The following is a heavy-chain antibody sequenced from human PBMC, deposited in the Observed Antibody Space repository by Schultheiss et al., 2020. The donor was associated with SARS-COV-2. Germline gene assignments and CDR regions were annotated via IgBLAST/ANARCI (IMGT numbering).Heavy chain of an antibody. Sequence: GESLKISCAASGFTFSSYGMHWVRQAPGKGLEWVAVIWYDGSNKYYADSVKGRFTISRDNSKNTLYLQMNSLRAEDTALYYCAKAGRIAVAGPVDYWGQGTLVTVSS. CDR1: GFTFSSYG. CDR3: AKAGRIAVAGPVDY. V-gene: IGHV3-30*02. CDR2: IWYDGSNK. D-gene: IGHD6-19*01. J-gene: IGHJ4*02.